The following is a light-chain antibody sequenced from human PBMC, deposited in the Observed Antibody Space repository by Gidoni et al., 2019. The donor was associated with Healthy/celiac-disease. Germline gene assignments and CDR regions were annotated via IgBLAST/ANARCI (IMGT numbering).Light chain of an antibody. V-gene: IGLV2-23*02. J-gene: IGLJ1*01. CDR2: EVS. CDR1: SSDVGSYNL. Sequence: QSALTQPASVSGSPGQSITISCTGTSSDVGSYNLVSWYQQHPGKAPKLMIYEVSKRPSGVSNRFSGSKSGNTASLTISGLQAEDEADYYCCSYAGSYVFGTGTKGTGL. CDR3: CSYAGSYV.